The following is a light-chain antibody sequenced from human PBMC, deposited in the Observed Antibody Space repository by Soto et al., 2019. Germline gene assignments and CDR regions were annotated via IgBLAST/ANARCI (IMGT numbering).Light chain of an antibody. CDR3: QQYDGSST. V-gene: IGKV3-20*01. CDR2: GAS. J-gene: IGKJ1*01. CDR1: QSVNNNY. Sequence: EIVLTQSPGTLSLSPGERATLSCRASQSVNNNYLAWYQQKFGQAPRLLIYGASSRATGIPDRFSGSGSGTDFTLSIRRLEPEDFAVYYCQQYDGSSTFGQGTKVELK.